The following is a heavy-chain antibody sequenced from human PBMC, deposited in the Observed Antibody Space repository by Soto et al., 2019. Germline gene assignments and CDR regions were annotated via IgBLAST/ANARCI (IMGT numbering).Heavy chain of an antibody. D-gene: IGHD3-22*01. J-gene: IGHJ4*02. CDR3: ASTYYYDSSGYWRFDY. CDR2: ISAYNGNT. Sequence: QVQLVQSGAEVKKPGASVKVSCKASGYTFTSYGISWVRQAPGQGLEWMGWISAYNGNTNYAQKLQGRVTMTTDTPTSTAYMELRSLRSDDTAVYYCASTYYYDSSGYWRFDYWGQGTLVTVSS. V-gene: IGHV1-18*01. CDR1: GYTFTSYG.